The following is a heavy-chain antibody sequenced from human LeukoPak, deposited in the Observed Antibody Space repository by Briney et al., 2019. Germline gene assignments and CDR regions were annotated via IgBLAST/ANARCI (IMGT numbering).Heavy chain of an antibody. D-gene: IGHD2-21*02. CDR3: ARSIVVVTYLAY. Sequence: GGSLRLSCAASGFIFSSYWMHWVRQAPGKGLVWVSRINSDGSSSSYADSVQGRFTISRDNAKNTLFLQMNSLRAEDTAMYYCARSIVVVTYLAYWGQGTLVTVSS. CDR1: GFIFSSYW. CDR2: INSDGSSS. V-gene: IGHV3-74*01. J-gene: IGHJ4*02.